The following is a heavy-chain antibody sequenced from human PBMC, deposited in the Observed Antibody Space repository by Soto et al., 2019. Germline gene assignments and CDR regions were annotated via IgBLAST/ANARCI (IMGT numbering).Heavy chain of an antibody. V-gene: IGHV3-23*01. J-gene: IGHJ6*02. Sequence: EVQLLESGGGFVQPGGSLRLSCAASGITFSTYAMSWVRRAPGKGLEWVSTIGTNGADKQYADFVKGRFTVSRDRSGGTLSLQMNSLRAEDTAVYYCAADYLRHNSLNGYYYSYGMDVWGQGTTVTVSS. CDR2: IGTNGADK. CDR3: AADYLRHNSLNGYYYSYGMDV. CDR1: GITFSTYA. D-gene: IGHD4-17*01.